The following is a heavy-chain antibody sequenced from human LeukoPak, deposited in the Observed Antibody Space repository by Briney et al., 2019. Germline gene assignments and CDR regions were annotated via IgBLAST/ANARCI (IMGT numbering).Heavy chain of an antibody. V-gene: IGHV4-59*01. D-gene: IGHD3-9*01. CDR3: ARATNYAILTGYNYFDY. CDR1: GGSISGYY. CDR2: IYYSGST. Sequence: SETLSLTCTVSGGSISGYYWSWIRQPPGKGLEWIGYIYYSGSTNYNPSLKSRVTISVDTSKNQFSLKLSPVTAADTAVYYCARATNYAILTGYNYFDYWGQGTLVTVSS. J-gene: IGHJ4*02.